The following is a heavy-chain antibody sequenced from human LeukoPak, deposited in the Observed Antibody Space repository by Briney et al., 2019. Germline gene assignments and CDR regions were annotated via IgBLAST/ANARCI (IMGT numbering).Heavy chain of an antibody. CDR3: GRVKPSNSGFYAY. CDR2: IGHRSDNI. V-gene: IGHV3-11*04. D-gene: IGHD3-22*01. Sequence: GGSLRLSCAASGFTLSDYFMSWIRQAPEKGREWVSYIGHRSDNINYADSVKGRFTVSRDNAKNSVYLEKNNLQVGETAVYYWGRVKPSNSGFYAYWGQGTLVSVSS. J-gene: IGHJ1*01. CDR1: GFTLSDYF.